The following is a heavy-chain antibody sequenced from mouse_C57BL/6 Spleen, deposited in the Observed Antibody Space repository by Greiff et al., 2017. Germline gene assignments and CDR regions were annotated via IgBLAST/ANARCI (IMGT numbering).Heavy chain of an antibody. CDR1: GYTFPDYN. V-gene: IGHV1-22*01. CDR3: ARSLITTPHWYFDV. J-gene: IGHJ1*03. D-gene: IGHD1-1*01. Sequence: EVQLQQSGPELVKPGASVKMSCKASGYTFPDYNMHWVKQSHGKSLEWIGYINPNNGGTSYNQKFKGKATLTVNKSSSTAYMELRSLTSEDSAVYYCARSLITTPHWYFDVWGTGTTVTVSS. CDR2: INPNNGGT.